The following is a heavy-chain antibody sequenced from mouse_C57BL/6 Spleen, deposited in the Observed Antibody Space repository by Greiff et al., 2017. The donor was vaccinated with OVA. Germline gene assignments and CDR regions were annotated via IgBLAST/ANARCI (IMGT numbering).Heavy chain of an antibody. J-gene: IGHJ1*03. Sequence: QVQLQQSGAELVRPGASVTLSCKASGYTFTDYEMHWVKQTPVHGLAWIGAIDPVIGGTAYNQKFKGKAILTADKSSSTAYMELRSLTSEDSAVYYCTRDYGSSYVYFGVWGTGTTVTVSS. CDR2: IDPVIGGT. D-gene: IGHD1-1*01. CDR3: TRDYGSSYVYFGV. CDR1: GYTFTDYE. V-gene: IGHV1-15*01.